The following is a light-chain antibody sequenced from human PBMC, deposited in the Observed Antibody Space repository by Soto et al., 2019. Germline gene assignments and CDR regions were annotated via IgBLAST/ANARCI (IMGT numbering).Light chain of an antibody. CDR3: QQYHSDPIT. CDR2: WAS. CDR1: QSVLSYSDNKNY. V-gene: IGKV4-1*01. J-gene: IGKJ5*01. Sequence: VMTQSPDSLAVSLGERVTINCRSSQSVLSYSDNKNYLAWFQQKPGQPPKLLLYWASTRESGVPDRFSGSGSATDFTLTISSLQAEDVAVYYCQQYHSDPITFGQGTRLEIK.